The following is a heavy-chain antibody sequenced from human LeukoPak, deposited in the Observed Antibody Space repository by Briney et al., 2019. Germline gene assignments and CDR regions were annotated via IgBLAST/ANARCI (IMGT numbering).Heavy chain of an antibody. CDR1: GGFISRRSDY. J-gene: IGHJ6*03. V-gene: IGHV4-39*01. Sequence: SETLSLICTVSGGFISRRSDYWGWIRQTPGEGLEWIGNLDSSGSTYYNPSLKSRVTISGGTSKDQFSLTLRSVTAADTAIYFCSRSHDYGGLYFYYYMDVWGKGTTVTVSS. D-gene: IGHD4-23*01. CDR2: LDSSGST. CDR3: SRSHDYGGLYFYYYMDV.